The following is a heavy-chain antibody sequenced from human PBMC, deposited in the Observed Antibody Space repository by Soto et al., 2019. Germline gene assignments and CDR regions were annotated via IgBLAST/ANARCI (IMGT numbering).Heavy chain of an antibody. V-gene: IGHV3-23*01. Sequence: PGGSLRLSCAASGFTFSSYAMSWVRQAPGKGLEWVSAISGSGGSTYYADSVKGRFTISRDNSKNTLYLQMNSLRAEDTAVYYCAKEPLYYYDSAVGGFDYWGQGTLVTVSS. CDR3: AKEPLYYYDSAVGGFDY. CDR2: ISGSGGST. D-gene: IGHD3-22*01. CDR1: GFTFSSYA. J-gene: IGHJ4*02.